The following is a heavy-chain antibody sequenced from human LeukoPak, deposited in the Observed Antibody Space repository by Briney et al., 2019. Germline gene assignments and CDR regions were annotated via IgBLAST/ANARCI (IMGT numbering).Heavy chain of an antibody. CDR3: ARDGGYSGYDWPFDY. D-gene: IGHD5-12*01. J-gene: IGHJ4*02. Sequence: GESLKISCKGSGYSFTSYWIGWVRQAPGQGLEWMGWINPNSGGTNYAQKFQGRVTMTRDTSISTAYMELSRLRSDDTAVYYCARDGGYSGYDWPFDYWGQGTLVTVSS. CDR1: GYSFTSYW. CDR2: INPNSGGT. V-gene: IGHV1-2*02.